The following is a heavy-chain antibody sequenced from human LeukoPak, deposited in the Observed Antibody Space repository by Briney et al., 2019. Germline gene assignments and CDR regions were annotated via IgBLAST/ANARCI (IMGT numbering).Heavy chain of an antibody. CDR1: GSSISSCY. J-gene: IGHJ4*02. CDR3: ARDCSGGSCFDY. V-gene: IGHV4-4*07. CDR2: IYTSGST. Sequence: SETLSLTCTVSGSSISSCYWSWIRQPAGKGLEWIGRIYTSGSTNYNPSLKSRVTMSVDTSKNQFSLKLSSVTAADTAVYYCARDCSGGSCFDYWGQGTLVTVSS. D-gene: IGHD2-15*01.